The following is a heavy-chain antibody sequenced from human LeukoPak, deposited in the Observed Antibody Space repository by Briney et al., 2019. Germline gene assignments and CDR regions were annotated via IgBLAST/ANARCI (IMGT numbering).Heavy chain of an antibody. D-gene: IGHD3-10*01. J-gene: IGHJ4*02. V-gene: IGHV3-21*01. Sequence: GGSLRLSCAASGLTFSSYSMNWVRQAPGKGLEWVSSISSSSSYIYYADSVKGRFTISRDNAKKSLFLQMNSLRAEDTAVYYCARVPMVQGVNVDPCDYWGQGTLVTVSS. CDR3: ARVPMVQGVNVDPCDY. CDR1: GLTFSSYS. CDR2: ISSSSSYI.